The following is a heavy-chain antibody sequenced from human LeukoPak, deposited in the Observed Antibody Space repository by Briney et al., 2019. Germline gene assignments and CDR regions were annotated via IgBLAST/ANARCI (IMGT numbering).Heavy chain of an antibody. Sequence: GGSLRLSCAASGFTFSSYAMNWVRQAPGKGLEWVSSISGSGGNTYYADSVKGRFTISRDNSKNTLYLQINSLRAEDTAVYYCAKDHLPGIVVADRGYWGQGTLVTVSS. D-gene: IGHD6-19*01. J-gene: IGHJ4*02. CDR1: GFTFSSYA. CDR3: AKDHLPGIVVADRGY. CDR2: ISGSGGNT. V-gene: IGHV3-23*01.